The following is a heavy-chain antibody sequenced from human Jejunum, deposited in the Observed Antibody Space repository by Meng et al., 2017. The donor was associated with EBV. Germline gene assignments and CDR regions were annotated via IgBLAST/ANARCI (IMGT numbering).Heavy chain of an antibody. J-gene: IGHJ4*02. D-gene: IGHD1-26*01. CDR1: GVAISISSYY. Sequence: APGPGLVMPPQPLPPTLTVSGVAISISSYYWRWIRQPPGKGLEWIGTYYNSGSTYYNPSLKSRVTISVDTSKNQFSLKLISVTAADTAAYYCSRQGPSGRTFDYWGQGTLVTVAS. CDR3: SRQGPSGRTFDY. CDR2: YYNSGST. V-gene: IGHV4-39*01.